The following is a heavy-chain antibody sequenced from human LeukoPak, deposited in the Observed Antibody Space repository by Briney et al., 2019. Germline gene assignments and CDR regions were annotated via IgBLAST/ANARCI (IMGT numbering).Heavy chain of an antibody. V-gene: IGHV4-59*11. CDR1: GGSISSHY. Sequence: SETLSLTCTVSGGSISSHYWSWIRQPPGKGLEWIGYIYYSGSTNYNPSLKSRVTISVDTSKNQFSLKLSSVTAADTAVYYCARETRWLRENWFDPWGQGTLVTVSS. D-gene: IGHD5-12*01. J-gene: IGHJ5*02. CDR2: IYYSGST. CDR3: ARETRWLRENWFDP.